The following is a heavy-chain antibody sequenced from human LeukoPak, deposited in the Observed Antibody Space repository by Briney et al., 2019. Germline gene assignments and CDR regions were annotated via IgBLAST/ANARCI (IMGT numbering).Heavy chain of an antibody. J-gene: IGHJ4*02. CDR3: ARVARARWLQFMEFGFDY. Sequence: SETLSLTCAVYGGSFSGYYWSWIRQPPGKGLEWIGEINHSGSTNYNPSLKSRVTISVDTSKNQFSLKLSSVTAADTAVYYCARVARARWLQFMEFGFDYWGQGALVTVSS. D-gene: IGHD5-24*01. CDR2: INHSGST. CDR1: GGSFSGYY. V-gene: IGHV4-34*01.